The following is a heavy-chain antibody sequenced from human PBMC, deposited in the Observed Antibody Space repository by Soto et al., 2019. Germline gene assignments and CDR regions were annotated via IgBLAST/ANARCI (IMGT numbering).Heavy chain of an antibody. Sequence: SETLSLTCTVSGGSISSGGYYWTWIRQHPGKGLEWIGYIYYSGSTYYNPSLKSRVTISVGTSENQFSLKLSSVTAADTAVYYCARDREGYGDYFDFWGQGTLVTVSS. J-gene: IGHJ4*02. CDR3: ARDREGYGDYFDF. CDR1: GGSISSGGYY. D-gene: IGHD4-17*01. CDR2: IYYSGST. V-gene: IGHV4-31*03.